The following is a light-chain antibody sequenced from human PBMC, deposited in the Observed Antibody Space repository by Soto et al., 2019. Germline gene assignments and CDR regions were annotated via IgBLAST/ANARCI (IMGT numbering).Light chain of an antibody. CDR2: KAS. Sequence: DIPMTQSPSTLSGSVGDRVTITCRASQTISSWLAWYQQKPGKAPKLLIYKASTLKSGVPSRFSGSGSGTEFTLTISSLQPDDCATYYCQHYNSYSEAFGQGTKVEL. V-gene: IGKV1-5*03. CDR3: QHYNSYSEA. J-gene: IGKJ1*01. CDR1: QTISSW.